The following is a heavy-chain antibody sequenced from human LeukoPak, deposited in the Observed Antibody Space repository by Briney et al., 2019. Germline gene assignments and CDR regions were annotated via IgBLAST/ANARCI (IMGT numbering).Heavy chain of an antibody. CDR2: IYYSGTT. CDR3: ARGQLGIVDY. D-gene: IGHD7-27*01. Sequence: SETLSLTCTAISSRTYYWGWIRQSPGKGLEWIGNIYYSGTTYYNPSLKSRVTISLDTSTNQLSLRLSSVTAADTAVYYCARGQLGIVDYWGQGTLVTVSS. J-gene: IGHJ4*02. CDR1: ISSRTYY. V-gene: IGHV4-39*07.